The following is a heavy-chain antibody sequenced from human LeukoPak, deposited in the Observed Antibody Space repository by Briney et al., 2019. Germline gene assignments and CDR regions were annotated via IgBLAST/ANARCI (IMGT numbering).Heavy chain of an antibody. CDR1: GFTFSSYA. CDR2: ISGSGGST. D-gene: IGHD3-10*01. CDR3: AKTAYYGSGSYAYYFDY. Sequence: GGSLRLSCAASGFTFSSYAMSWVRQAPGKGLEWVSAISGSGGSTYYADSVKGRFTISRDNSKNTLYLQMNSLRAEDTAVYYCAKTAYYGSGSYAYYFDYWGQGTLVTVSS. V-gene: IGHV3-23*01. J-gene: IGHJ4*02.